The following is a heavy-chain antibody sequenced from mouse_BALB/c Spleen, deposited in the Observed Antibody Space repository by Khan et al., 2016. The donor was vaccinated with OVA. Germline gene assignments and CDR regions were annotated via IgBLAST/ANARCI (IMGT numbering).Heavy chain of an antibody. CDR3: ARMSRK. Sequence: VRLQQSGAELVKSGATLKLSCTASGFSIKDTYMHWLKQWPQQGLQWLGRIVSSNGTTTYNPNFPGKATITADTSSNTAYLQLSSLTSEDTAVYYCARMSRKWGQGTTLTVSS. J-gene: IGHJ2*01. V-gene: IGHV14-3*02. CDR1: GFSIKDTY. CDR2: IVSSNGTT.